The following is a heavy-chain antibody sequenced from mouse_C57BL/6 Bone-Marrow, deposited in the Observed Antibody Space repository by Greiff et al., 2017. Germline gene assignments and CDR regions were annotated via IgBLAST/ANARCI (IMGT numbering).Heavy chain of an antibody. J-gene: IGHJ2*01. CDR2: INPYNGGT. CDR1: GYTFTDYY. D-gene: IGHD1-1*01. Sequence: EVQVVESGPVLVKPGASVKMSCKASGYTFTDYYMNWVKQSHGKSLEWIGVINPYNGGTSYNQKFKGKATLTVDKSSSTAYMELNSLTYEDSAVYYCARWPTVVPSDYWGQGTTLTVSS. V-gene: IGHV1-19*01. CDR3: ARWPTVVPSDY.